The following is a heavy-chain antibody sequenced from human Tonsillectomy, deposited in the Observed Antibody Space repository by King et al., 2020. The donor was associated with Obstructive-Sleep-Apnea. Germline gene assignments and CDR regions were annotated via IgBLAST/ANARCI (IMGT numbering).Heavy chain of an antibody. D-gene: IGHD2-21*02. V-gene: IGHV3-66*01. CDR2: IQNAGYT. CDR1: GFSVRSHY. J-gene: IGHJ3*02. Sequence: VQLVESGGGLVQPGGSLRLSCAASGFSVRSHYMSWFRPTPGKGLEWVALIQNAGYTFYADSVKGRFSIYRDDSKNTLYLQINSLRVEDTAVYFCAREMVVTPGRYFDAFDIWGRGTAVAVSS. CDR3: AREMVVTPGRYFDAFDI.